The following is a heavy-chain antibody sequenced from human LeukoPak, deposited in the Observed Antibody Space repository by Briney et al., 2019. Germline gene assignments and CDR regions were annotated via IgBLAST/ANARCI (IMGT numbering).Heavy chain of an antibody. CDR3: ARASDYGGSFFDY. V-gene: IGHV4-59*01. Sequence: SETLSLTCTVSGGSISSYYWSWIRQLPGKGLEWIGYIYYSGSTNYNPSLKSRVTISVDTSKNQFSLKLSSVTAADTAVYYCARASDYGGSFFDYWGQGTLVTVSS. J-gene: IGHJ4*02. D-gene: IGHD4-23*01. CDR1: GGSISSYY. CDR2: IYYSGST.